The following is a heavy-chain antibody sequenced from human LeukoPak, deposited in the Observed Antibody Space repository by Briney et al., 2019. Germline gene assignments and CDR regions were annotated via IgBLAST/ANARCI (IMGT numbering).Heavy chain of an antibody. CDR2: INPNSGGT. D-gene: IGHD2-15*01. Sequence: ASVKVSCKASGYTLTAYYIYWVRQAPGQGLEWMERINPNSGGTDYAQNFQGRATMTRDTSISTAYMELSRLRSDDTAVYYCARGYCSGGTCYLVENWLDPWGQGTLVTVSS. J-gene: IGHJ5*02. CDR1: GYTLTAYY. V-gene: IGHV1-2*06. CDR3: ARGYCSGGTCYLVENWLDP.